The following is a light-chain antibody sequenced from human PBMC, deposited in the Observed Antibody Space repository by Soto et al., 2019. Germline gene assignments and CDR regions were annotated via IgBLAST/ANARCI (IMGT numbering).Light chain of an antibody. Sequence: EIVMTQSPATLSVSPGERASLSCRASHSVSNNLAWYQQKPGQPPRLLIYGASTRATGVPARFSGTGSGTEFTLTISSLQSEDFAVYYCQQYTDWPLTFGGGTKVEI. CDR1: HSVSNN. CDR2: GAS. J-gene: IGKJ4*01. CDR3: QQYTDWPLT. V-gene: IGKV3-15*01.